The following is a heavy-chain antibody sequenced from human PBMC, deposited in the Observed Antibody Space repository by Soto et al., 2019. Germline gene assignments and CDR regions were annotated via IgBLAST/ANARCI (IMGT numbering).Heavy chain of an antibody. CDR1: GGSISSGGYY. J-gene: IGHJ6*02. D-gene: IGHD3-10*01. V-gene: IGHV4-31*03. CDR2: IYYSGST. Sequence: KTSETLSLTCTVSGGSISSGGYYWSWIRQHPGRGLEWIGYIYYSGSTYYNPSLKSRVTISVDTSKNQFSLKLSSVTAADTAVYYCARVIFLYYYGSGSYYLDVWGQGTTVTVSS. CDR3: ARVIFLYYYGSGSYYLDV.